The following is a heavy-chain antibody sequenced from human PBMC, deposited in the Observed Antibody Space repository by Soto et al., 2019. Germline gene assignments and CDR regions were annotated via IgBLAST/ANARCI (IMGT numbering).Heavy chain of an antibody. CDR3: ARPPGYISDWYYFDL. CDR2: ISPRSGGT. J-gene: IGHJ4*02. V-gene: IGHV1-2*02. D-gene: IGHD3-9*01. Sequence: WVRQAPGQGFEWMGRISPRSGGTNYAQKFQGRVTMTWDTSLNTAYMELSSLISEDTAVYYCARPPGYISDWYYFDLWGQGTLVTVSS.